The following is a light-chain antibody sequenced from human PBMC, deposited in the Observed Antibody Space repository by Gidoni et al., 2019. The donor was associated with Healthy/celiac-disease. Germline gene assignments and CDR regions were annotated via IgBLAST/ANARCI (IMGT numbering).Light chain of an antibody. CDR3: QQRSNWRFX. CDR2: DAS. CDR1: QSVSSY. J-gene: IGKJ3*01. Sequence: EIVLTQSPATLSLSPGERATLSCRASQSVSSYLAWYQQKPGQAPRLLIYDASNRATGIPARFSGSGSGTDFTLTISSLEPEDFAVYYCQQRSNWRFXFXPGTKVDIK. V-gene: IGKV3-11*01.